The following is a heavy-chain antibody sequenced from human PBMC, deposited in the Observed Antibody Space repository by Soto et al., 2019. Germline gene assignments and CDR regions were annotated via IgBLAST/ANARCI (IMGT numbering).Heavy chain of an antibody. V-gene: IGHV1-69*01. J-gene: IGHJ4*02. D-gene: IGHD3-22*01. CDR2: IIPIFGTA. CDR3: ARERSRYDRSGYYRPDY. CDR1: GGTFSSYA. Sequence: GASVKGSCKASGGTFSSYAIGWVRQAPGQGLEWMGGIIPIFGTANYAQKCQGRVTITADESTSTAYMELSSLRSEDTAVYYCARERSRYDRSGYYRPDYWGQGTLVTVSS.